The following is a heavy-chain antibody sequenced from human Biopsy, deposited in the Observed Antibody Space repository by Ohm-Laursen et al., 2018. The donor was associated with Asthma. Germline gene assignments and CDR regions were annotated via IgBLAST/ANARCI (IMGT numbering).Heavy chain of an antibody. CDR3: ARKAGPCISRTCYSLDF. Sequence: GASVKVSCKTLGGTFNTYVIGWVRQAPGQGLEWMGGINSVFSTTTYPQKFQDRVTITADDSTSTVYMELSSLRSEDTAVYYCARKAGPCISRTCYSLDFWGQGTLVTVSS. CDR2: INSVFSTT. V-gene: IGHV1-69*13. J-gene: IGHJ4*02. D-gene: IGHD2-2*01. CDR1: GGTFNTYV.